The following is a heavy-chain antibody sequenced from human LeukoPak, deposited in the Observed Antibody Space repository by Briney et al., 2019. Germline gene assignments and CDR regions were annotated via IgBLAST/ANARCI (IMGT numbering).Heavy chain of an antibody. D-gene: IGHD6-19*01. V-gene: IGHV1-8*01. CDR2: MNPNSGNT. Sequence: ASVNVSCKASGYTFTSCDINWVRQAAGQGLEWMGWMNPNSGNTGYGQSFQGRITMTRDISIGTAYMELSNLTSEDTAIYYCTRGSSGRRDNWGQGTLVTVSA. J-gene: IGHJ4*02. CDR3: TRGSSGRRDN. CDR1: GYTFTSCD.